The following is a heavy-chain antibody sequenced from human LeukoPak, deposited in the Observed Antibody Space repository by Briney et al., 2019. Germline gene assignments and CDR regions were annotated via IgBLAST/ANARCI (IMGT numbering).Heavy chain of an antibody. V-gene: IGHV1-2*02. J-gene: IGHJ4*02. CDR2: INPNSGGT. D-gene: IGHD1-26*01. CDR1: GYTFTGYY. Sequence: ASVKVSCKASGYTFTGYYMHWVRQAPGQGLEWMGWINPNSGGTNYAQKFQGRVTMTRDTSISTAYMELSRLRSDDTAVYYCARARAHSGSYSGWGQGTLVTVSS. CDR3: ARARAHSGSYSG.